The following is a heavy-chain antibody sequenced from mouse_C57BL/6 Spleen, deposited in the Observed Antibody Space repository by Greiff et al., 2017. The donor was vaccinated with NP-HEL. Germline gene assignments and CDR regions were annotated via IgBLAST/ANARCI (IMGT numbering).Heavy chain of an antibody. CDR2: INPNNGGT. J-gene: IGHJ1*03. D-gene: IGHD1-1*01. V-gene: IGHV1-18*01. CDR1: GYTFTDYN. Sequence: VQLKESGPELVKPGASVKIPCKASGYTFTDYNMDWVKQSHGKSLEWIGDINPNNGGTIYNQKFKGKATLTVDKSSSTAYMELRSLTSEDTAVYYCARDYYGSGGYFDVWGTGTTVTVSS. CDR3: ARDYYGSGGYFDV.